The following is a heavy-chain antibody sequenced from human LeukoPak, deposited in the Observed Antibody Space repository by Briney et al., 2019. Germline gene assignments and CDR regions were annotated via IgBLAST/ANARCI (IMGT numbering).Heavy chain of an antibody. D-gene: IGHD4/OR15-4a*01. CDR1: GFTFSNAW. CDR3: AKIGANVGF. V-gene: IGHV3-23*01. Sequence: GGSLRLSCAASGFTFSNAWMRWVRQAPGKGLDWVSSINGGGGSTYYADSVKGRFTISRDNSKNTLYLQMNSLRAEDTAVYYCAKIGANVGFWGQGTLVTVSS. J-gene: IGHJ4*02. CDR2: INGGGGST.